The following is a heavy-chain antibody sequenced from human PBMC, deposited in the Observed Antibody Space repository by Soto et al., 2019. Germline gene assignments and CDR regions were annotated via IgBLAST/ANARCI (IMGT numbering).Heavy chain of an antibody. V-gene: IGHV3-11*06. CDR3: AHAGVRYFVWFRFDY. D-gene: IGHD3-9*01. J-gene: IGHJ4*02. Sequence: GGSLRLSCAAPGFTFSDYYMSWIRQAPGKGLEWVSYISSSSSYTNYADSVKGRFTISRDNAKNSLYLQMNSLRAEDTSVYYCAHAGVRYFVWFRFDYWGQGTLVTVSS. CDR2: ISSSSSYT. CDR1: GFTFSDYY.